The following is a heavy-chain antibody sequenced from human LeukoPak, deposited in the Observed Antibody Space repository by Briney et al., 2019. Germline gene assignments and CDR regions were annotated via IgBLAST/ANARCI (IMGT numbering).Heavy chain of an antibody. CDR2: IYTSGST. D-gene: IGHD2-2*01. J-gene: IGHJ6*03. Sequence: SETPSLTCTVSGGSISSGSYYWSWIRQPAGKGLEWIGRIYTSGSTNYNPSLKSRVTISVDTSKNQFSLKLSSVTAADTAVYYCARGIVVVPASIGRTILYYYYYMDVWGKGTTVTISS. CDR3: ARGIVVVPASIGRTILYYYYYMDV. CDR1: GGSISSGSYY. V-gene: IGHV4-61*02.